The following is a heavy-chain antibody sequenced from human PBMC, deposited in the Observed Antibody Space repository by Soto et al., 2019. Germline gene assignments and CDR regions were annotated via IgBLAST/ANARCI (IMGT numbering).Heavy chain of an antibody. V-gene: IGHV1-3*01. D-gene: IGHD4-4*01. CDR1: GYTFTSYA. CDR3: ARDRAVTTFDWFDP. Sequence: QVPLVQSGAEVKKPGASVKVSCKASGYTFTSYAMHWVRQAPGQRLEWMGWINAGNGNTKYSQKFQGRVTITRDTSASTAYMELSSLRSEDTAVYYCARDRAVTTFDWFDPWGQGTLVTVSS. J-gene: IGHJ5*02. CDR2: INAGNGNT.